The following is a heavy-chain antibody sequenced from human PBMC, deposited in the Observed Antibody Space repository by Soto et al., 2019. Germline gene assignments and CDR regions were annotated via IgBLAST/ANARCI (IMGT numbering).Heavy chain of an antibody. V-gene: IGHV3-53*01. CDR1: GFTVSSNY. CDR2: IYSGGST. D-gene: IGHD2-21*01. Sequence: GGSLRLSCAASGFTVSSNYMSWVRQAPGKGLEWVSVIYSGGSTYYADSVKGRFTISRDNSKNTLYLQMNTLRAEDTAVYYCARGDGSFPTYYWGRGTLVTVSS. CDR3: ARGDGSFPTYY. J-gene: IGHJ4*01.